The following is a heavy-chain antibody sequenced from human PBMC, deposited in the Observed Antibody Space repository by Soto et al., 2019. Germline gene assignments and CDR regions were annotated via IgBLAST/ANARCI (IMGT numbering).Heavy chain of an antibody. V-gene: IGHV4-30-2*01. CDR1: GGSISSGGYS. Sequence: PSETLSLTCAVSGGSISSGGYSWSWIRQPPGKGLEWIGYIYHSGSTYYNPSLKSRVAISVDRSKNQFSLKLSSVTAADTAVYYCARVDIHYYDRRGPWFDPWGQGTLVTVS. CDR2: IYHSGST. D-gene: IGHD3-22*01. CDR3: ARVDIHYYDRRGPWFDP. J-gene: IGHJ5*02.